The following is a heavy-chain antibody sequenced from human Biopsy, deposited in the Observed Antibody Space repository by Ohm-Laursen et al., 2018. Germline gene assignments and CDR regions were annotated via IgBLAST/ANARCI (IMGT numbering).Heavy chain of an antibody. CDR3: AADINVWNVNY. Sequence: PSVKVSCKVSGYTLTGYAMHWGREAPGEGLEWIGLINPNTGAKTYAQKFQGRITMTEDTSTDTAYMELSSLRSEDTAVYYCAADINVWNVNYWGQGTQVTVSS. CDR1: GYTLTGYA. CDR2: INPNTGAK. J-gene: IGHJ4*02. V-gene: IGHV1-24*01. D-gene: IGHD1-1*01.